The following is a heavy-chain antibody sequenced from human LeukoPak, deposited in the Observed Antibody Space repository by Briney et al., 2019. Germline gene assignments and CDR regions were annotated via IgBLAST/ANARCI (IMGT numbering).Heavy chain of an antibody. J-gene: IGHJ5*02. Sequence: GGSLRLSCAASGFTFSDYYMSWIRQAPGKGLERVSYISDSGGTTYYADSVKGRFTISRDNAKNSLYLQMNSLRAEDTALYYCARQLYDFWSGYEHEGNWFDPWGQGTLVTVSS. CDR1: GFTFSDYY. D-gene: IGHD3-3*01. V-gene: IGHV3-11*01. CDR2: ISDSGGTT. CDR3: ARQLYDFWSGYEHEGNWFDP.